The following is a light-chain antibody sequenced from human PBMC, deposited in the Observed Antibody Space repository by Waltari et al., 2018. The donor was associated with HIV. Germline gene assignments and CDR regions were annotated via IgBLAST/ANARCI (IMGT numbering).Light chain of an antibody. V-gene: IGLV2-8*01. CDR2: AVT. CDR3: ASHAGSKDV. CDR1: SSDIGASHY. J-gene: IGLJ2*01. Sequence: QSALTQPPSASGSPGQSVTISCTGTSSDIGASHYVAWYQHYPGKAPKLMLYAVTKRPSGVPDRSSGSKSGNTASLTVSGLQAEDEADYYCASHAGSKDVFGGGTKLTVL.